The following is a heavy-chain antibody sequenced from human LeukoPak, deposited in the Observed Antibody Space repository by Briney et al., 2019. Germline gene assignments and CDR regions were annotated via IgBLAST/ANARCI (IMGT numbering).Heavy chain of an antibody. CDR2: ISVYSGNT. Sequence: ASVKVSCKASGYSFTSYGISWVRQAPGQGLEWMGWISVYSGNTNSAQKFQGRVTMTTDTSTSTAYMELRSLRSDDTAVYYCARDQSPYYYYYYMDVWGKGTTDTVSS. J-gene: IGHJ6*03. CDR1: GYSFTSYG. V-gene: IGHV1-18*01. CDR3: ARDQSPYYYYYYMDV.